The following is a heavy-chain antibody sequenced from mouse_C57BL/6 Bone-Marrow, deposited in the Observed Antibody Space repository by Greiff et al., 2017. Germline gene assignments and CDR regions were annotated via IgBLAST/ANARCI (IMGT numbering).Heavy chain of an antibody. CDR1: GYTFTSYW. CDR3: ARGGYDRAMDY. J-gene: IGHJ4*01. Sequence: QVQLQQSGTELVKPGASVKLSCKASGYTFTSYWMHWVKQRPGQGLEWIGNINPSNGGTNYNEKFKRKATLTVDKSSSTAYMQLSSLTSEDSAVYYCARGGYDRAMDYWGQGTSVTVSS. D-gene: IGHD2-2*01. V-gene: IGHV1-53*01. CDR2: INPSNGGT.